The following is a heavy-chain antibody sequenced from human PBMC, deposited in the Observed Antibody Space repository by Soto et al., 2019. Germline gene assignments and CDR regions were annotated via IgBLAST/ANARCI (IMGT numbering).Heavy chain of an antibody. J-gene: IGHJ6*02. Sequence: PSGSPSLACTVAGGSVCSGGYYVSWIRKHQGKGREWIGYIYYSGSTYYNPSLKSRVTISVDTSKNQFSLKLSSMTAADTAVYYCARAGYCNYDFPSDYYYGMDVWGQGPTVTVSS. V-gene: IGHV4-31*03. CDR2: IYYSGST. CDR1: GGSVCSGGYY. D-gene: IGHD4-4*01. CDR3: ARAGYCNYDFPSDYYYGMDV.